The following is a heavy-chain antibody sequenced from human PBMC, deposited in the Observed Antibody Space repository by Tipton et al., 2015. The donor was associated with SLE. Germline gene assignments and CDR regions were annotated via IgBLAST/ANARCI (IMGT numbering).Heavy chain of an antibody. CDR3: AREGVSSPDY. J-gene: IGHJ4*02. CDR2: IGANGGST. Sequence: SLRLSCAASGFTFDDYTMHWVRQAPGKGLEWVATIGANGGSTFYGDSVKGRFTISRDNNKSSLFLQMNSLRAEDTAVYYCAREGVSSPDYWGQGTLVTVSS. V-gene: IGHV3-43*01. CDR1: GFTFDDYT. D-gene: IGHD6-13*01.